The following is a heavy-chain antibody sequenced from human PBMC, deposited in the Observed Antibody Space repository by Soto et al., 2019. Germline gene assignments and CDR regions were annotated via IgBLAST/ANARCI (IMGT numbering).Heavy chain of an antibody. Sequence: QARLAQAGAEVKKPGSSVTVSCKDSGGTFNSYGISRLRQSPGQGLEWLRVSIALYGTVNYAQKFQGRVSITADKSTSTACMDLESQRSYDTAVYFRERVRVVRGVIPSRFGLGAQGTLVTFSP. J-gene: IGHJ4*02. CDR1: GGTFNSYG. CDR3: ERVRVVRGVIPSRFGL. CDR2: SIALYGTV. D-gene: IGHD3-10*01. V-gene: IGHV1-69*06.